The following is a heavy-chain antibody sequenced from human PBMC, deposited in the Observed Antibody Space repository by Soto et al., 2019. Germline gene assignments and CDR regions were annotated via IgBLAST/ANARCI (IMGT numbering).Heavy chain of an antibody. D-gene: IGHD6-6*01. CDR1: GFTFSSYW. CDR2: IKQDGSEK. V-gene: IGHV3-7*01. J-gene: IGHJ5*02. Sequence: GGSLRLSCAASGFTFSSYWMSWVRQAPGKGLEWVANIKQDGSEKYYVDSVKGRFTISRDNAKNSLYLQMNSLRAEDTAVYYCARSIAARLNWFDPLGQGTLVTVSS. CDR3: ARSIAARLNWFDP.